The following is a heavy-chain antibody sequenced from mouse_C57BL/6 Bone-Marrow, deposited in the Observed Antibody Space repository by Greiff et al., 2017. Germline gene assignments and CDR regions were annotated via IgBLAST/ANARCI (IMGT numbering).Heavy chain of an antibody. J-gene: IGHJ4*01. D-gene: IGHD1-1*01. V-gene: IGHV1-69*01. CDR1: GYTFTSYW. CDR2: IDPSDSYT. Sequence: QVQLQQPGAELVMPGASVKLSCKASGYTFTSYWMHWVKQRPGQGLEWIGEIDPSDSYTNYNQKFKGQSTLTVDKSSSTAYMQLSSLTSEDSAVYYCARKEEIYYYGTGAMDYGGQGTSVTVSS. CDR3: ARKEEIYYYGTGAMDY.